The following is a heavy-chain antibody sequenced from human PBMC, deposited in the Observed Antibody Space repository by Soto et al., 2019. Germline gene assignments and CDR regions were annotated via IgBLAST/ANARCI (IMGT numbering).Heavy chain of an antibody. Sequence: QVQLVQSGAEVKKPGASVKVSCKASGYTFTSYYMHWVRQAPGQGLEWRGIINPSGGSPSYAQKFQGTVTMTRDTSTSTVYMELSSLRSEDTAVYYCARDLGTHAGSGWYFDYWGQGTLVTVSS. CDR2: INPSGGSP. V-gene: IGHV1-46*01. J-gene: IGHJ4*02. D-gene: IGHD6-19*01. CDR1: GYTFTSYY. CDR3: ARDLGTHAGSGWYFDY.